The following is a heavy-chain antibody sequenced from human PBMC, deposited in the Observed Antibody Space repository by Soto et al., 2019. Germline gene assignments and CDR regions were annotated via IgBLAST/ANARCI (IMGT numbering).Heavy chain of an antibody. CDR1: GESFSGYY. Sequence: PSDTLSLTCAVYGESFSGYYWSWIRQPPGKGLEWIGEINHSGSTNCNPSLKSRVTISVDTSKNQFSLKLSSVTAADTAVYYCARGTKGRVAATLYYYMDVWGKGTTVTVSS. CDR2: INHSGST. CDR3: ARGTKGRVAATLYYYMDV. V-gene: IGHV4-34*01. D-gene: IGHD2-15*01. J-gene: IGHJ6*03.